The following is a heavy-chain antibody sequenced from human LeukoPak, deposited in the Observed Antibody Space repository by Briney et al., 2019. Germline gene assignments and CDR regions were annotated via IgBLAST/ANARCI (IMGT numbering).Heavy chain of an antibody. V-gene: IGHV4-31*03. J-gene: IGHJ6*02. CDR1: GGSISSGGYY. D-gene: IGHD3-9*01. CDR2: IYYSGST. CDR3: ARDRIETPDDKHGMDV. Sequence: SQTLSLTCTVSGGSISSGGYYWSWIRQHPGKGLEWFGYIYYSGSTYYSPSLKSRVTISVDTSKNQFSLKLSSVTAADTAVYYCARDRIETPDDKHGMDVWGQGTTVTVSS.